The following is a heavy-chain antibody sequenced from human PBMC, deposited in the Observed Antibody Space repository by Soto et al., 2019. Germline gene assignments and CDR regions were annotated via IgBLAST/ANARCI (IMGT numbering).Heavy chain of an antibody. CDR2: INHSGST. J-gene: IGHJ4*02. CDR1: GGSFSGYY. Sequence: LETLSLTCAVYGGSFSGYYCSWIRQPPGKGLEWIGEINHSGSTNYNPSLKSRVTISVDTSKNQFSLKLSSVTAADTAVYYCAGRMITFGGADLDYWGQGTLVTVSS. D-gene: IGHD3-16*01. V-gene: IGHV4-34*01. CDR3: AGRMITFGGADLDY.